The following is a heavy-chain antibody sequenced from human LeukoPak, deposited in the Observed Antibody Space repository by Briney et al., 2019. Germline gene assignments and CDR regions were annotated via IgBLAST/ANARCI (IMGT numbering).Heavy chain of an antibody. CDR1: GYTFTSYG. CDR3: ASPLITMVRGGALNY. D-gene: IGHD3-10*01. V-gene: IGHV1-46*01. CDR2: INPSDGST. Sequence: ASVKVSCKASGYTFTSYGISWVRQAPGQGLEWMGIINPSDGSTTYAQKFQGRVTMTRDKPTTTVYMELSSLRSEDTAVYYCASPLITMVRGGALNYWGQGTLVTVSS. J-gene: IGHJ4*02.